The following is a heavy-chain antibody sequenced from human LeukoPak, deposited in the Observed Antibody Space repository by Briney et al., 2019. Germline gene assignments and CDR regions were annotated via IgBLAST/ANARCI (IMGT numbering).Heavy chain of an antibody. CDR1: GFTFNNYW. Sequence: QAGGSLRLSCVASGFTFNNYWMSWVRQAPGTGPEWVANIKQDGSEKYYVDSVKGRFTISRDNAKNSLYLQMDSLRAEDTAVYYCARDKVVGATSLDYWGPGTLVTVSS. J-gene: IGHJ4*02. CDR2: IKQDGSEK. CDR3: ARDKVVGATSLDY. D-gene: IGHD1-26*01. V-gene: IGHV3-7*01.